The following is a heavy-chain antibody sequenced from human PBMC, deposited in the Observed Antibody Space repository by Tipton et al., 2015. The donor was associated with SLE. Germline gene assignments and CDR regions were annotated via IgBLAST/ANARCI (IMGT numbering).Heavy chain of an antibody. CDR3: ANIVEMATTNFDY. CDR1: GFTFSSYG. Sequence: SLRLSCAASGFTFSSYGMHWVRQAPGKGLEWVAFIRYDGSNKYYADSVKGRFTISRDNSKNTLYLQMNSLRAEDTAVYYCANIVEMATTNFDYWGQGTLVTVSS. J-gene: IGHJ4*02. V-gene: IGHV3-30*02. CDR2: IRYDGSNK. D-gene: IGHD5-24*01.